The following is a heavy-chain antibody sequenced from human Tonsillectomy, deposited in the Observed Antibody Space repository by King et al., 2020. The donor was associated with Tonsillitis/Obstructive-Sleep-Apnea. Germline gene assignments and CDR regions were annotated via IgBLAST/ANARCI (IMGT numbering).Heavy chain of an antibody. D-gene: IGHD5-12*01. Sequence: VQLQESGPGLVKPSGTLSLTCTVSGSSISSYYWSWIRQPPGKGLDWSGYIYDSGSTHYNPSLKSRVTISVDTSKNQFSLKLSSVTAADTAVYYCAREVLDSGYDFFDYWGQGTLVTVSS. V-gene: IGHV4-59*01. CDR1: GSSISSYY. CDR3: AREVLDSGYDFFDY. J-gene: IGHJ4*02. CDR2: IYDSGST.